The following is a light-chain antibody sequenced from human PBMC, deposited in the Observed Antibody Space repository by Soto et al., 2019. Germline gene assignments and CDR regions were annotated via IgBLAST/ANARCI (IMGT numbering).Light chain of an antibody. CDR3: CSYAGSYLP. J-gene: IGLJ2*01. Sequence: QSALTQPRSVSGSPGQSVTISCTGTSSDVGGYNYVSWYQQHPGKAPKLMIYVVSKRPSGVPDRFSRAKSGNTASLTISALQAEDEADYYCCSYAGSYLPFGGGTKLTVL. V-gene: IGLV2-11*01. CDR2: VVS. CDR1: SSDVGGYNY.